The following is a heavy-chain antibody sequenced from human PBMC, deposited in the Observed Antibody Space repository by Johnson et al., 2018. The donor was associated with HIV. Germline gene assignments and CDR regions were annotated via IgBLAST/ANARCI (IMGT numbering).Heavy chain of an antibody. J-gene: IGHJ3*02. CDR1: GFTFSTYG. Sequence: QMLLVESGGGVVQPGRSLRLSCAASGFTFSTYGMHWVRQAPGKGLEWVAVMWYDGSNRYYADSVKGRFTISRDNSKNTLYLQMNSLRAEDTAVYYCVRPAAAGRDDAFDIWGQGTMVTVSS. CDR3: VRPAAAGRDDAFDI. V-gene: IGHV3-33*01. D-gene: IGHD6-13*01. CDR2: MWYDGSNR.